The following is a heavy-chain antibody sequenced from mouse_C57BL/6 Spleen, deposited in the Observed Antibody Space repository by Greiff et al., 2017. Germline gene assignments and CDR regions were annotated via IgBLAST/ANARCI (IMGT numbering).Heavy chain of an antibody. J-gene: IGHJ1*03. CDR1: GFTFSDYG. CDR2: ISSGSSTI. D-gene: IGHD1-1*01. V-gene: IGHV5-17*01. CDR3: ARDLTTVVADWYFDV. Sequence: EVQLVESGGGLVKPGGSLKLSCAASGFTFSDYGMHWVRQAPEKGLEWVAYISSGSSTIYYADTVKGRFTITRDNAKNTLFLQMTSLRSEDTAMYYCARDLTTVVADWYFDVWGTGTTVTVSS.